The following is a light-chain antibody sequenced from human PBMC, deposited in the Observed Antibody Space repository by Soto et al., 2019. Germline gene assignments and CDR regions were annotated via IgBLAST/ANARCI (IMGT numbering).Light chain of an antibody. Sequence: IQMTQSPSSLSASVGDRVTITCRASQSISNYLNWYQQKPGKAPELLIYAASSLQSGVPSRFSGSGSGTDFSLTISSLQPEDFATYYCQQSYSTLMYTFGQGTKLEIK. CDR2: AAS. V-gene: IGKV1-39*01. CDR3: QQSYSTLMYT. J-gene: IGKJ2*01. CDR1: QSISNY.